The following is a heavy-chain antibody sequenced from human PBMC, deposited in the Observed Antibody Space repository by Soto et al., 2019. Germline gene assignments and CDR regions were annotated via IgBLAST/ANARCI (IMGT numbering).Heavy chain of an antibody. CDR1: GFTFNNIA. D-gene: IGHD2-21*01. CDR3: VKRNCGNCPWSS. V-gene: IGHV3-23*01. Sequence: EVQLLESGGGLVQPGGSLRLSCAASGFTFNNIAMGWVRQAPGKGLKYVSSINESGDSTFYADSVKGRFTISRDNSKSTLHLQMNSPRADDTAVYYCVKRNCGNCPWSSWGQGTLVTVSS. CDR2: INESGDST. J-gene: IGHJ4*02.